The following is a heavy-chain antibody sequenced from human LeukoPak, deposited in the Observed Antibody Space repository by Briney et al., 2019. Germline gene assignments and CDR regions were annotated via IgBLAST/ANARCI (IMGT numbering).Heavy chain of an antibody. CDR2: ISWNSGSI. Sequence: GRSLRLSCAASGFTFDDYAMHWVRQAPGKGLEWVSGISWNSGSIGYADSVKGRFTISRDNAKNSLYLQMNSLRAEDTAVYYCARDSGYDFWSGYYTADYWGQGTLVTVSS. V-gene: IGHV3-9*01. J-gene: IGHJ4*02. CDR1: GFTFDDYA. CDR3: ARDSGYDFWSGYYTADY. D-gene: IGHD3-3*01.